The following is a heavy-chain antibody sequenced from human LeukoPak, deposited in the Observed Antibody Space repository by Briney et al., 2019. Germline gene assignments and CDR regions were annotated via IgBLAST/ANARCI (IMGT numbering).Heavy chain of an antibody. CDR2: IYYSGST. CDR1: GGSISSGDYY. Sequence: SQTLSLTCTVSGGSISSGDYYWSWIRQPPGKSLEWIGYIYYSGSTYYNPSLKSRVTISVDTSKNQFSLKLSSVTAADTAVYYCARVPVGILRFDYWGQGTLVTVSS. CDR3: ARVPVGILRFDY. V-gene: IGHV4-30-4*08. J-gene: IGHJ4*02. D-gene: IGHD4-17*01.